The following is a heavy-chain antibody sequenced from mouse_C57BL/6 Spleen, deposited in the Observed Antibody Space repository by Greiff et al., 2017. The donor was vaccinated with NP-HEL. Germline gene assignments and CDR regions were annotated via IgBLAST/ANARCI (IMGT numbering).Heavy chain of an antibody. CDR3: ALITTVVRFDY. J-gene: IGHJ2*01. Sequence: VQLQQPGAELVRPGSSVKLSCKASGYTFTSYWMHWVKQRPIQGLEWIGNIDPSDSETHYNQKFKDKATLTVDKSSSTAYMQLSRLTSEDSAVYYCALITTVVRFDYWGQGTTLTVSS. V-gene: IGHV1-52*01. D-gene: IGHD1-1*01. CDR1: GYTFTSYW. CDR2: IDPSDSET.